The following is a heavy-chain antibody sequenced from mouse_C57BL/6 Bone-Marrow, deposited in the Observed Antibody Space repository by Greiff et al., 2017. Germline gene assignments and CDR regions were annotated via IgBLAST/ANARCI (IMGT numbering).Heavy chain of an antibody. CDR1: GYSITSGYY. V-gene: IGHV3-6*01. D-gene: IGHD2-4*01. Sequence: EVKLMESGPGLVKPSQSLSLTCSVTGYSITSGYYWNWIRQFPGNKLEWMGYISYDGSNNYNPSLKNRISLTRDTSKNQFFLKLNSVTTEDTATYYGARDGFYYDYDVAWFAYWGQGTLVTVSA. J-gene: IGHJ3*01. CDR3: ARDGFYYDYDVAWFAY. CDR2: ISYDGSN.